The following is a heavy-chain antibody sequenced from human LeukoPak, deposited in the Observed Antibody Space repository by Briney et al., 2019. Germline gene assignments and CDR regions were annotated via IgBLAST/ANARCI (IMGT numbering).Heavy chain of an antibody. V-gene: IGHV4-61*02. CDR3: AQSFSGYYFDY. CDR1: GGSISSGSYY. CDR2: LYTGGST. Sequence: SETLSLTCTVSGGSISSGSYYWSWIRQPAGKGLEWIGRLYTGGSTNYNPSLKSRVTISVDTSKNQFSLRLTSVTAADTAVYYCAQSFSGYYFDYWGQGTLVTVSS. J-gene: IGHJ4*02. D-gene: IGHD3-22*01.